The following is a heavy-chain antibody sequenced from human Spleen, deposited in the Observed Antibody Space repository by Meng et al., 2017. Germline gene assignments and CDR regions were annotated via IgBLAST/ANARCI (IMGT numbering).Heavy chain of an antibody. J-gene: IGHJ4*02. V-gene: IGHV4-61*02. CDR2: INHSGST. D-gene: IGHD4-11*01. CDR3: ARGPTTMAHDFDY. CDR1: GGSIISGSYY. Sequence: QVQLQGSGPGLVKPSQTLSLTCSVSGGSIISGSYYWSWIRQPAGKGLEWIGEINHSGSTNYNPSLESRATISVDTSQNNLSLKLSSVTAADSAVYYCARGPTTMAHDFDYWGQGTLVTVSS.